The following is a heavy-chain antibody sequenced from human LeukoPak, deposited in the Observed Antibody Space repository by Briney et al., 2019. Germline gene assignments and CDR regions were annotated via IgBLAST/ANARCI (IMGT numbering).Heavy chain of an antibody. CDR1: GFTFSSYW. CDR2: INSDGSST. J-gene: IGHJ4*02. CDR3: ARDSPHKKFSSWPSFDY. Sequence: GGSLRLSCAASGFTFSSYWMHWVRQAPGKGLVWVSRINSDGSSTNYADSVKGRFTTSRDNAKNTLYLQMNSLRAEDTAVYYCARDSPHKKFSSWPSFDYWGQGTLVTVSS. D-gene: IGHD6-13*01. V-gene: IGHV3-74*01.